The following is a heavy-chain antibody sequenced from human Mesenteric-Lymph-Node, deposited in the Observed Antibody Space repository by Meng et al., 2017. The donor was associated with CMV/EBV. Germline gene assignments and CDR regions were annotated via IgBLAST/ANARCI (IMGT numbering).Heavy chain of an antibody. V-gene: IGHV3-23*01. CDR2: ISGSGGST. J-gene: IGHJ4*02. Sequence: GESLKISCAASGFTFSSYAMSWVRQAPGKGLEWVSAISGSGGSTYYADSVKGRFTISRDNAKNSLFLQMNSLRAEDAALYYCARATGYTSGWWWGYFDYWGQGTVVTVSS. CDR1: GFTFSSYA. D-gene: IGHD6-19*01. CDR3: ARATGYTSGWWWGYFDY.